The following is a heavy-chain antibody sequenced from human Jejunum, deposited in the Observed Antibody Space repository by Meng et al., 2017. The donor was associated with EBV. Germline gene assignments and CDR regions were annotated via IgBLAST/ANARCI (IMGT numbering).Heavy chain of an antibody. CDR3: ARLRVDPFDNWFDP. CDR1: GVSFTAYS. Sequence: QVTQVGEGLLRASESLSLTCAVYGVSFTAYSWGWNRQPPGKGPQWIGEIAQYGRANNNPSLKSRLTMSVDTSKNQFSLKLNSVTAADTAVYYCARLRVDPFDNWFDPWGQGILVTVSS. CDR2: IAQYGRA. J-gene: IGHJ5*02. D-gene: IGHD5-12*01. V-gene: IGHV4-34*01.